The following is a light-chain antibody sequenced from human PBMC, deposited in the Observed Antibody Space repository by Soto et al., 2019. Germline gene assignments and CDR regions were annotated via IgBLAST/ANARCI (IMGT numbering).Light chain of an antibody. CDR2: LGS. V-gene: IGKV2-28*01. J-gene: IGKJ5*01. CDR1: QSLLRSNGYNY. CDR3: MQSLQTPRT. Sequence: DIVMTQSPLSLPVTPGEPASISCMSSQSLLRSNGYNYLDWYLQKPGQSPQLLIYLGSNRASGVPDRFSGSGSGTDFTLKISRLEAEDVGVYYCMQSLQTPRTFGQGTRLEIK.